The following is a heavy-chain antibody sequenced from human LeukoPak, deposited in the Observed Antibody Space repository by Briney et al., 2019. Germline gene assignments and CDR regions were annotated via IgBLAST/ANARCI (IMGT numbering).Heavy chain of an antibody. CDR1: GYSFTSYW. V-gene: IGHV5-10-1*01. D-gene: IGHD4-17*01. Sequence: GESLKISCKGSGYSFTSYWISWVRQMPGKGLEWMGRIDPSDSYTNYSPSFQGHVTISADKSISTAYLQWSSLKASDTAMYYCAIKGDYGDHYFDYWGQGTLVTVSP. J-gene: IGHJ4*02. CDR2: IDPSDSYT. CDR3: AIKGDYGDHYFDY.